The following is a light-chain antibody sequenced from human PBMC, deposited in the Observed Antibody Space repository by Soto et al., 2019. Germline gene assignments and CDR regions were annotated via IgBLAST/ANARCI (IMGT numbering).Light chain of an antibody. J-gene: IGLJ2*01. Sequence: QSALTQPPSTSGSPGQSVTISCTGTSSDVGGYDFVSWYQQHPGKAPNLMIYEVTKRPSGVPDRFSGSKSGNTASLTVSGLHAEDEAYYYCSSYAGSKNFVVFGGGTKLTVL. V-gene: IGLV2-8*01. CDR3: SSYAGSKNFVV. CDR2: EVT. CDR1: SSDVGGYDF.